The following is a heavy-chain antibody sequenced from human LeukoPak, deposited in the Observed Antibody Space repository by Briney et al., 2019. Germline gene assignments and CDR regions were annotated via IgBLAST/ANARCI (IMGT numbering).Heavy chain of an antibody. CDR2: ISGSGAGT. J-gene: IGHJ4*02. V-gene: IGHV3-23*01. CDR3: ARDQGWFGDTAGGPDY. Sequence: SGGSLRLSCVASGFTFNSYAMSWVRQAPGKGLEWVSTISGSGAGTYYTDSVKGRFTISRDNSKNTLYLQMNSLRAEDTAVYYCARDQGWFGDTAGGPDYWGQGTLVTVSS. D-gene: IGHD3-10*01. CDR1: GFTFNSYA.